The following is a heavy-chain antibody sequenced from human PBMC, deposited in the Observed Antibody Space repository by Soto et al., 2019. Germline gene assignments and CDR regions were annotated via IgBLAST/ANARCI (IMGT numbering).Heavy chain of an antibody. D-gene: IGHD2-2*01. CDR3: ARDRGSTSWVYYMDV. CDR1: GFTFSSYW. Sequence: EVQLVESGGGLVQPGGSLRLSCAASGFTFSSYWMSWVRQAPGKGLAWVANIKQDGSEKYYVDSVKGRFTISRDNAKNSLYLQMNSLRAEDTAVYYCARDRGSTSWVYYMDVWGKGTTVTVSS. CDR2: IKQDGSEK. J-gene: IGHJ6*03. V-gene: IGHV3-7*01.